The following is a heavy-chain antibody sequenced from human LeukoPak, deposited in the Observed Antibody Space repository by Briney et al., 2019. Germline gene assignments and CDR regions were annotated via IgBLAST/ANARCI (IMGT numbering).Heavy chain of an antibody. CDR2: INWNGGST. J-gene: IGHJ6*03. Sequence: GGSLRLSCAASGFTFDDYGMSWVRQAPGKGLEWVSGINWNGGSTGYADSVKGRFTISRDNAKNSLYLQMNSLRAEDTALYYCAKHPLRKLANYYYYMDVWGKGTTVTVSS. D-gene: IGHD1-26*01. CDR1: GFTFDDYG. V-gene: IGHV3-20*04. CDR3: AKHPLRKLANYYYYMDV.